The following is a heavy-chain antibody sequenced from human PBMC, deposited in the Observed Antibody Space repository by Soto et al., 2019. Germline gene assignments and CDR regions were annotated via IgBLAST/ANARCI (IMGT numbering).Heavy chain of an antibody. D-gene: IGHD6-6*01. CDR2: ISWDGVST. J-gene: IGHJ5*02. V-gene: IGHV3-43*01. CDR1: GFTFDDYA. CDR3: AEAGIEARLYNWFDP. Sequence: AXGSLRLSCAASGFTFDDYAMHWVRQAPGKGPEWVSLISWDGVSTYYADSVKGRFTISRDNSKNSLYLQMNSLRTEDTALYYCAEAGIEARLYNWFDPWGQGTLVTVSS.